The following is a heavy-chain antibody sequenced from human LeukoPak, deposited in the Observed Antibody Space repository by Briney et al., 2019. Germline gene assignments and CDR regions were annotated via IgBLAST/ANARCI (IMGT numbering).Heavy chain of an antibody. J-gene: IGHJ4*02. Sequence: GGSLRLSCAASGFTFSSYWMNWVRQAPGKGLEWVSYISRSSSTIHYADSVKGRFTISRDNAKSSLFLQMNSLRAEDTAVYYCARDGGATMVRGVATYDSWGQGTLVTVSS. V-gene: IGHV3-48*04. CDR1: GFTFSSYW. D-gene: IGHD3-10*01. CDR3: ARDGGATMVRGVATYDS. CDR2: ISRSSSTI.